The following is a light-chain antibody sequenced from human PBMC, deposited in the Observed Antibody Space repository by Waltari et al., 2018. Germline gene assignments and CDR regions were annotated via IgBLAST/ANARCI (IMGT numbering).Light chain of an antibody. J-gene: IGLJ3*02. CDR1: GSNIGAGYD. CDR3: QSYDTSLMTVV. CDR2: GST. Sequence: QSVLTQPPSVSGAPGPRVTISCPGSGSNIGAGYDCHWSQPLPRAAPKLLIYGSTSRPLGVPDRFFGSTSGTSASLAITGLQAEDEADYYCQSYDTSLMTVVFGGGTKLTVL. V-gene: IGLV1-40*01.